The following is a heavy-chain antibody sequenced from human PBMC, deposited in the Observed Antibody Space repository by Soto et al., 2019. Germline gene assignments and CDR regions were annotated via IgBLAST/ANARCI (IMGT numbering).Heavy chain of an antibody. Sequence: EVQLLESGGGLVQPGGSLRLSCAASGFTFSSSAMSWVRQAPAKGLGWVSAISGSGDRTYYAGSVRGRFTISRDNSKNPLYLQMNSLRAEDKAVYYCANLYGSNGKDVWGQGTTVAVSS. J-gene: IGHJ6*02. D-gene: IGHD2-15*01. V-gene: IGHV3-23*01. CDR1: GFTFSSSA. CDR2: ISGSGDRT. CDR3: ANLYGSNGKDV.